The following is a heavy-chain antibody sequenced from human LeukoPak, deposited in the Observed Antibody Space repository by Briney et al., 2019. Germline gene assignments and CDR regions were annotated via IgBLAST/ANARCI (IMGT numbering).Heavy chain of an antibody. Sequence: SETLSLTCTISGGSINISYWSWIRQPPGKGLVWIGYIYYRGSTNYNPSLKSRVTISVDTSKNQYSLKLSSVTAADTAVYYCARSGVFTGYDAFDIWGQGTRVTVSS. CDR1: GGSINISY. J-gene: IGHJ3*02. V-gene: IGHV4-59*08. D-gene: IGHD6-13*01. CDR3: ARSGVFTGYDAFDI. CDR2: IYYRGST.